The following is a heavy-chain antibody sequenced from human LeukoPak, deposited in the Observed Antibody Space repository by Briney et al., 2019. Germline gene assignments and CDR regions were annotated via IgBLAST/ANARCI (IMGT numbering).Heavy chain of an antibody. CDR2: IYASGST. V-gene: IGHV4-61*02. CDR1: GGSISSGNYY. Sequence: ASQTLSLTCTVSGGSISSGNYYWTWIRQPAGKGLEWIGRIYASGSTNSNPSLKSRVTISVDTSKNQFSLKLSSVTAADTAVYYCARGGAKQFRVNWYFDLWGRGTLVTVSS. D-gene: IGHD3-10*01. J-gene: IGHJ2*01. CDR3: ARGGAKQFRVNWYFDL.